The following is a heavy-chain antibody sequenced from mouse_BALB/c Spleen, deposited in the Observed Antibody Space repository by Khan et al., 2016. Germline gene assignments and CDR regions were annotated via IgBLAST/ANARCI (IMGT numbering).Heavy chain of an antibody. D-gene: IGHD3-1*01. J-gene: IGHJ3*01. V-gene: IGHV5-6-4*01. CDR2: ISSGGNYT. CDR3: TRDSSGGFAY. Sequence: EVELVESGGGLVKPGGSLKLSCAASGSTFSSYTMSWVRQTPEKRLEWVATISSGGNYTYYPDTVKGRFTISRDNAKNTLYLQMSSLKSEDTAMYYCTRDSSGGFAYWGQGTLVTVSA. CDR1: GSTFSSYT.